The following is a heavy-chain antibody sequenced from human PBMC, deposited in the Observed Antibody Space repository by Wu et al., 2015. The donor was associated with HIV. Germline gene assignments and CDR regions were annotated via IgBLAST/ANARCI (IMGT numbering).Heavy chain of an antibody. CDR1: GDSFSYSA. V-gene: IGHV1-69*13. D-gene: IGHD6-13*01. CDR2: VIPLSRSA. J-gene: IGHJ3*02. Sequence: QVQLVQSGTEGKKPGSSVKVSCKASGDSFSYSAFSWVRQAPGQGLEWMGRVIPLSRSAYYAPHFHGRVTITADESTHTTYMEMSGLRSEDTAVYYCARSFSGSSSWYRRPLNPFDIWGQGTLVTVSS. CDR3: ARSFSGSSSWYRRPLNPFDI.